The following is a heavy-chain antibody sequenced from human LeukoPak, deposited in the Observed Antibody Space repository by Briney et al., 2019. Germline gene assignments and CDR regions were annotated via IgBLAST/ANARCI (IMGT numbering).Heavy chain of an antibody. J-gene: IGHJ4*02. CDR1: GFTFSSYW. CDR2: TKQDGSEK. Sequence: GGSLRLSCAASGFTFSSYWMTWVRQAPGKGLEWVANTKQDGSEKYYVDSVKGRFTISRDNAKNSLCLQMNSLSAEDTAVYYCARARSYDSSGYYVNYWGQGTLVTVSS. CDR3: ARARSYDSSGYYVNY. V-gene: IGHV3-7*01. D-gene: IGHD3-22*01.